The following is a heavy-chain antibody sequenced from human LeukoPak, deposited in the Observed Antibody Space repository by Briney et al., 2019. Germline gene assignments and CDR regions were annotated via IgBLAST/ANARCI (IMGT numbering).Heavy chain of an antibody. CDR1: GFTFNSYA. J-gene: IGHJ4*02. CDR2: ISASGGST. CDR3: ATQGGNFDY. V-gene: IGHV3-23*01. D-gene: IGHD3-16*01. Sequence: GGSLRLSCAASGFTFNSYAMSWVRQAPGKGLEWVSIISASGGSTYYADSVKGRFTISRHNSKNTLYLQMNSLRAEDTAVYYCATQGGNFDYWGQGTLVTVSS.